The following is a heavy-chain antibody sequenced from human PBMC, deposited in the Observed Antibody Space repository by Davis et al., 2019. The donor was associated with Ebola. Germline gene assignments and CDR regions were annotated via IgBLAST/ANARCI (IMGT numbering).Heavy chain of an antibody. CDR3: ARDIRYYYYYYGMDV. J-gene: IGHJ6*02. CDR1: GYTFTSYY. CDR2: INPSGGST. Sequence: AASVKVSCKASGYTFTSYYMHWLRQAPGQGLEWMGIINPSGGSTSYAQKFQGRVTITADKSTSTAYMELSSLRSEDTAVYYCARDIRYYYYYYGMDVWGQGTTVTVSS. V-gene: IGHV1-46*01.